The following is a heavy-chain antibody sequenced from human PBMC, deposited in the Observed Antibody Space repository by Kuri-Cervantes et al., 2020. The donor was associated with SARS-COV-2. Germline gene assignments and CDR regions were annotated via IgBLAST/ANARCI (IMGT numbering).Heavy chain of an antibody. CDR1: GGSFSGYY. CDR3: ARHYAFDRFHK. D-gene: IGHD3-9*01. Sequence: ESLKISCAVYGGSFSGYYWSWIRQPPGKGLEWLGSIHESGDTYYSSSLKSRLSLSVDTSKNQFSLKLTSVTAADTAIYYCARHYAFDRFHKWGQGTQVTVSS. V-gene: IGHV4-34*01. CDR2: IHESGDT. J-gene: IGHJ4*02.